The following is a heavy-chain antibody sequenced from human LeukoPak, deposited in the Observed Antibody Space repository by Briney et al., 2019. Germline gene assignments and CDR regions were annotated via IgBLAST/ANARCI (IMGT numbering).Heavy chain of an antibody. CDR2: IYTSGST. CDR3: ARERAVYSNYGWFDP. CDR1: GGSISSGSYY. D-gene: IGHD4-11*01. Sequence: PSETLSLTCTVSGGSISSGSYYWSWIRQPAGKGLEWIGRIYTSGSTNYNPSLKSRVTISVDTSKNQFSLKLSSVTAADTAVYYCARERAVYSNYGWFDPWGQGTLVTVSS. J-gene: IGHJ5*02. V-gene: IGHV4-61*02.